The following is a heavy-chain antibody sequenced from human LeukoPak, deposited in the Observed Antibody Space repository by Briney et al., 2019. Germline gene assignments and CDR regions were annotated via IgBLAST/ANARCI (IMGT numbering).Heavy chain of an antibody. D-gene: IGHD3-22*01. CDR2: IIPIFGTA. J-gene: IGHJ4*02. V-gene: IGHV1-69*01. Sequence: GSSVKVSCKASGGTFSSYAISWVRQAPGQGLEWMGGIIPIFGTANYAQKFQGRVTITADESTSTAYMELSSLRSEDTAVYYRARAPPEYYYDSSGYDFRYWGQGTLVTVSS. CDR3: ARAPPEYYYDSSGYDFRY. CDR1: GGTFSSYA.